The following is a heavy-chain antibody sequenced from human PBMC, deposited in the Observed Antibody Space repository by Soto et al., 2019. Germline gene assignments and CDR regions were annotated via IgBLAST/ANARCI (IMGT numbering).Heavy chain of an antibody. V-gene: IGHV3-23*01. CDR2: ISGSGGST. J-gene: IGHJ4*02. Sequence: GGSLRLSCAASGFTFSSYAMSWVRQAPGKGLEWVSAISGSGGSTYYADSVKGRFTISRDNSKNTLYQQMNSLRAEDTAVYYCAKDHLDGLDFDYWGQGPLVTVSS. CDR3: AKDHLDGLDFDY. CDR1: GFTFSSYA.